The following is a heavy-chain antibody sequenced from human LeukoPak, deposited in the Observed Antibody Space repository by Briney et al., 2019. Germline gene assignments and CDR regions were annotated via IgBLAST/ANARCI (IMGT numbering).Heavy chain of an antibody. Sequence: ASVRVSCKASGGTFSSYAISWVRQAPGQGLEWMGGIIPIFGTANYAQKFQGRVTITADESTSTAYMELSSLRSEDTAVYYCASWGQGDNRTPPDDYRGQGTLVTVSS. CDR2: IIPIFGTA. J-gene: IGHJ4*02. CDR3: ASWGQGDNRTPPDDY. CDR1: GGTFSSYA. V-gene: IGHV1-69*13. D-gene: IGHD1-14*01.